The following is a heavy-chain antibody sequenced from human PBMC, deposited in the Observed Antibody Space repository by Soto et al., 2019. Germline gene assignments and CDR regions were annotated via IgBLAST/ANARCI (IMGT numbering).Heavy chain of an antibody. CDR2: IYYRGST. CDR3: ARDIMGTNYYYYGMDV. V-gene: IGHV4-59*01. Sequence: SETLSLTCSVSGGSISSYYWRWIRQPPGKGLEWIGYIYYRGSTNYNPSLKSRVTISVDTSKNQFSLKLSSVTAADTAVYYCARDIMGTNYYYYGMDVWGQGTTVTVS. D-gene: IGHD2-8*01. CDR1: GGSISSYY. J-gene: IGHJ6*02.